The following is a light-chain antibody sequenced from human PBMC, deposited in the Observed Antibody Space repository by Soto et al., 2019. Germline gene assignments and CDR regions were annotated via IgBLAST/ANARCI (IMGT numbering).Light chain of an antibody. CDR3: SSYTGSSTFV. V-gene: IGLV2-14*01. CDR1: SSDVGGYDY. J-gene: IGLJ1*01. Sequence: QSVLNPPASVSGSPGQSITISCTGTSSDVGGYDYVSWYQQLPGKAPKLLIYDVNNRPSGVSHRFSGSKSGNTASLTISGLQAEDEADYYCSSYTGSSTFVFGTGTKVTVL. CDR2: DVN.